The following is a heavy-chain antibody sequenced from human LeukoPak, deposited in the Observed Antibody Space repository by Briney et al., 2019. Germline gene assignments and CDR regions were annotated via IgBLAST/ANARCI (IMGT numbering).Heavy chain of an antibody. CDR3: ARDSGTYYRQFDY. CDR1: GYTFTSYD. J-gene: IGHJ4*02. Sequence: ASVKVSCKASGYTFTSYDINWVRQAPGQGLEWMGWISGYNGNTNYAQKLQGRVTMTTDTSTNTAYMELRSLRSDDTAVYYCARDSGTYYRQFDYWGQGTLVTVSS. D-gene: IGHD1-26*01. V-gene: IGHV1-18*01. CDR2: ISGYNGNT.